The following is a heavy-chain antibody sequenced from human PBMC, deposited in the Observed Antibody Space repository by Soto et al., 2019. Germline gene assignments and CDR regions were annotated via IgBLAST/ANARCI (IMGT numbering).Heavy chain of an antibody. CDR2: VHDSWGS. CDR1: GGSISSYY. CDR3: VRQVFGELHGLVDV. V-gene: IGHV4-59*08. D-gene: IGHD3-10*02. Sequence: SETLSLTCTVSGGSISSYYWSWIRQPPGKGLEWIGYVHDSWGSHYNPSLKSRVAISLDTSKSQFSLKLTSVTATDTAVYYCVRQVFGELHGLVDVWGQGSTVTV. J-gene: IGHJ6*02.